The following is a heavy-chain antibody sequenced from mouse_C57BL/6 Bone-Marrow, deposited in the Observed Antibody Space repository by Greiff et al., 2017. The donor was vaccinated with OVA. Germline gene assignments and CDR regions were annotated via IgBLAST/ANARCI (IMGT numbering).Heavy chain of an antibody. CDR1: GYTFTSYT. V-gene: IGHV1-4*01. J-gene: IGHJ2*01. Sequence: QVQLKQSGAELARPGASVKMSCKASGYTFTSYTMHWVKQRPGQGLEWIGYINPSSGYTKYNQKFKDKATLTADKSSSTAYMQLSSLTSEDSAVYYCARGGSNYVGYWGQGTTLTVSS. D-gene: IGHD1-1*02. CDR2: INPSSGYT. CDR3: ARGGSNYVGY.